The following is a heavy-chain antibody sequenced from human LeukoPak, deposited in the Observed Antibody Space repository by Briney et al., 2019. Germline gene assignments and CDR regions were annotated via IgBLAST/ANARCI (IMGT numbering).Heavy chain of an antibody. CDR1: GGSFSGYY. Sequence: PSETLSLTCAVYGGSFSGYYWSWIRQPPGKGLEWIGEINHSGSTNYNPSLKSRVTISVDTSKNQFSLKLSSVTAADTAVYYCARGVSQYSSSWYVDYWGQGTLVTVSS. J-gene: IGHJ4*02. V-gene: IGHV4-34*01. CDR2: INHSGST. CDR3: ARGVSQYSSSWYVDY. D-gene: IGHD6-13*01.